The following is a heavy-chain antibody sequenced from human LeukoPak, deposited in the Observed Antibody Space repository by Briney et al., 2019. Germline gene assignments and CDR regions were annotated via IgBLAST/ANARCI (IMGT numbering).Heavy chain of an antibody. V-gene: IGHV3-7*01. Sequence: GGSLRLSCAASGFMFSNHWMTWVRQAPGKGLEWVANIKQDGSETYYMDYVKGRFTISRDNAKNSLHLQMDSLRAEDTAVYYCARDQSIHPYPEVILDFWGQGALVTVSS. J-gene: IGHJ4*02. CDR2: IKQDGSET. CDR1: GFMFSNHW. D-gene: IGHD3-10*01. CDR3: ARDQSIHPYPEVILDF.